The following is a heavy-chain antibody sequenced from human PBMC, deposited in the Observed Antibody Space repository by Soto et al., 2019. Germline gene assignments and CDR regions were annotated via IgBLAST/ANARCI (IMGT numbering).Heavy chain of an antibody. CDR2: IYNSAST. CDR1: GGSVNSTYYN. D-gene: IGHD2-15*01. V-gene: IGHV4-39*01. CDR3: GRMAIAATPHRDVDF. J-gene: IGHJ4*02. Sequence: LSLTCTVSGGSVNSTYYNWGWIRQPPGKGLEWIGSIYNSASTYYNPSLKSRVTISVDTSRNQFSLNLNSVTAADTAMYYCGRMAIAATPHRDVDFWGQGTLVTVSS.